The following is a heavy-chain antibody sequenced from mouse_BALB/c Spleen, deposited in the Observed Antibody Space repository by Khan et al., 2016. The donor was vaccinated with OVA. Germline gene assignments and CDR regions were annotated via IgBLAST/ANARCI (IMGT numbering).Heavy chain of an antibody. J-gene: IGHJ3*01. D-gene: IGHD1-1*02. CDR2: INPSNGGT. Sequence: QVQLQQPGAELVKPGASVKLSCKTSGYTFTSYYMYWVKQRPGQGLEWIGEINPSNGGTNFNEKFKSKSTLTVDKSSSTAYMQLSNLTSEDSAVDSFTRSGYGAFVYWGQGTLVTVSA. V-gene: IGHV1S81*02. CDR3: TRSGYGAFVY. CDR1: GYTFTSYY.